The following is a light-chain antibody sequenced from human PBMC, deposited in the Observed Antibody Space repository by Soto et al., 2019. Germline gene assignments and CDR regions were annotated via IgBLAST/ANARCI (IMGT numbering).Light chain of an antibody. CDR2: EVS. J-gene: IGLJ1*01. Sequence: QSVLTQPASVSGSPGQSITISCTGTSSDFGGYNYVSWYQQHPGKAPKLMIYEVSNRPSGVSNRFSGSKSGNTASLTISGLQAEDEADYYCSSYTSSSIPYVFGTGTKVTVL. V-gene: IGLV2-14*01. CDR1: SSDFGGYNY. CDR3: SSYTSSSIPYV.